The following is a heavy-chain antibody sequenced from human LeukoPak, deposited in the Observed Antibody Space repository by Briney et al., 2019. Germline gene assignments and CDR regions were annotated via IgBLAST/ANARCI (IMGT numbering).Heavy chain of an antibody. CDR1: TFPFSEYS. D-gene: IGHD4-17*01. CDR3: ARCPYDYGEYIDY. J-gene: IGHJ4*02. Sequence: AGSLTLYCSASTFPFSEYSMNWLRQAQGQGLEGVSYIDSSSTIYYADSVKSRFTISRDNAKNSLYLQLNSLRAEDTAVYYCARCPYDYGEYIDYWGQGTLVTVSS. CDR2: IDSSSTI. V-gene: IGHV3-69-1*01.